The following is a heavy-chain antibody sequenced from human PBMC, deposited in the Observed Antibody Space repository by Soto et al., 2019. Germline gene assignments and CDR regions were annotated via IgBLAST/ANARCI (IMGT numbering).Heavy chain of an antibody. CDR3: ARAVRYFDTPYGMDV. CDR2: IGGSGGNT. Sequence: EVRLLESGEGLVQPGGSLKLSCAASGFTFSSYAMSWVRQAPGKGLEWVSSIGGSGGNTYYADSVKGRFTISRDNSKNTLFLQMNRLRAEDTAEYYCARAVRYFDTPYGMDVWGHGTTVTVSS. D-gene: IGHD3-9*01. V-gene: IGHV3-23*01. J-gene: IGHJ6*02. CDR1: GFTFSSYA.